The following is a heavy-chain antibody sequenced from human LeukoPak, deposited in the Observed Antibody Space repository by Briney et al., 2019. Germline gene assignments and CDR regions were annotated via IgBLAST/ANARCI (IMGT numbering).Heavy chain of an antibody. CDR2: MNANSDNT. CDR1: GYTFTSYD. CDR3: ARAAKRARNSAEYFQH. V-gene: IGHV1-8*01. Sequence: ASVKVSCKASGYTFTSYDIDWVRQATGQGLEWMGWMNANSDNTGYAQKFQGRVTMTRNTSISTAYLALSSLRSEDTAVYYCARAAKRARNSAEYFQHWGQGTLVTVSS. J-gene: IGHJ1*01. D-gene: IGHD5-18*01.